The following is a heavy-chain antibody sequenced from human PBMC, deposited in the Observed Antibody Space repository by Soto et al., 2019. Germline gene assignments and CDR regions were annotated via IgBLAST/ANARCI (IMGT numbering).Heavy chain of an antibody. V-gene: IGHV4-39*01. Sequence: QLQLQESGPGLVKPSETLSLTCAVSGGSVSSGGNYWGWIRQSPGKGLEWIGSVHDTGTTHYTPSLTSRVTISVDTSKTQFSLNVNSVTAADPAVYYCARGLSSPSAAGVWGQGTLVTVSS. CDR2: VHDTGTT. D-gene: IGHD6-6*01. J-gene: IGHJ4*02. CDR1: GGSVSSGGNY. CDR3: ARGLSSPSAAGV.